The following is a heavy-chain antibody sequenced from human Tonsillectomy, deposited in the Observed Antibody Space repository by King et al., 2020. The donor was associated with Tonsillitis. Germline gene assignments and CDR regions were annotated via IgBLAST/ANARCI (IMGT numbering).Heavy chain of an antibody. CDR2: IYYSGST. Sequence: VQLQESGPGLVKPSETLSLTCTVSGGSISSYYWSWIRQPPGKGLEWIGYIYYSGSTNYNPSLKSRVTISVDTSKNQFSLKLSSVTAADTAVYYCARVSCRSNSCYFPYYHYYMDVWGKGTTVTVSS. D-gene: IGHD2-2*01. CDR1: GGSISSYY. V-gene: IGHV4-59*01. J-gene: IGHJ6*03. CDR3: ARVSCRSNSCYFPYYHYYMDV.